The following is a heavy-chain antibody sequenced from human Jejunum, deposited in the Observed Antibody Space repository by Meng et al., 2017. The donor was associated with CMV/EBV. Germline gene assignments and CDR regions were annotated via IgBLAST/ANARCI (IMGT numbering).Heavy chain of an antibody. D-gene: IGHD2-2*01. CDR3: AKGGTLNVVVPDASWAIGY. V-gene: IGHV3-23*01. CDR2: ISVSGDST. J-gene: IGHJ4*02. CDR1: FRPYA. Sequence: FRPYALTWVRPAPGTGLEWVSGISVSGDSTYYTDSVKGRFTISRDNSQNTLYLHMSSLRAEDTAVYFCAKGGTLNVVVPDASWAIGYWGQGTLVTVSS.